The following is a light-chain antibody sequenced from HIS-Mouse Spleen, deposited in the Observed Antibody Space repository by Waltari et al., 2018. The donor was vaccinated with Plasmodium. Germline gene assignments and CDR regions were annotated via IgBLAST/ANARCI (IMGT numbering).Light chain of an antibody. CDR1: SSDVGSSNL. J-gene: IGLJ2*01. CDR3: CSYAGSSTFVV. V-gene: IGLV2-23*03. Sequence: QSALTQPASVSASPGQSNTISCTGTSSDVGSSNLVAWYQQHPGTAPKLMIYEGSKRPSGVSNRFSGSKSGNTASLTISGLQAEDEADYYCCSYAGSSTFVVFGGGTKLTVL. CDR2: EGS.